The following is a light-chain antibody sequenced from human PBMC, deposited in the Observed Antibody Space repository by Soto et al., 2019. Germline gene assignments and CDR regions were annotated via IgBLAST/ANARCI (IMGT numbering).Light chain of an antibody. CDR1: SSNIGTNF. Sequence: TRVVAVPTVAVQNVTLTKTGTSSNIGTNFVSWYQHLLGTAPKILIYDNVKRPSGIPDRFSGFKSGASATLGITGLQTGDEADSACGSWVPSLHLCDVFRTGTEGTVL. V-gene: IGLV1-51*01. CDR2: DNV. J-gene: IGLJ1*01. CDR3: GSWVPSLHLCDV.